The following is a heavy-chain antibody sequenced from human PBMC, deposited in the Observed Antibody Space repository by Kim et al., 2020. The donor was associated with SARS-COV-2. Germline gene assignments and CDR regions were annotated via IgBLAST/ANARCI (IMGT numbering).Heavy chain of an antibody. CDR1: GGTFSSYA. CDR3: ARDRIYCSSTSCYPADP. D-gene: IGHD2-2*01. V-gene: IGHV1-69*04. J-gene: IGHJ5*02. Sequence: SVKVSCKASGGTFSSYAISWVRQAPGQGLEWMGRIIPILGIANYAQKFQGRVTITADKSTSTAYMELSSLRSEDTAVYYCARDRIYCSSTSCYPADPWGQGTLVTVSS. CDR2: IIPILGIA.